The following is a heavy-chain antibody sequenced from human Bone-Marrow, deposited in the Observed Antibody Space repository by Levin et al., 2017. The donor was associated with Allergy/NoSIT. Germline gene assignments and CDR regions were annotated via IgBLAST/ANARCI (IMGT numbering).Heavy chain of an antibody. D-gene: IGHD6-13*01. CDR1: GGSISSYY. Sequence: SETLSLTCTVSGGSISSYYWSWIRQPPGKGLEWIGYIYYSGSTNYNPSLKSRVTISVDTSKNQFSLKLNSVTAADTAVYNCARHEAAAGTGDAFDIWGQGTMVTVSS. CDR2: IYYSGST. CDR3: ARHEAAAGTGDAFDI. V-gene: IGHV4-59*08. J-gene: IGHJ3*02.